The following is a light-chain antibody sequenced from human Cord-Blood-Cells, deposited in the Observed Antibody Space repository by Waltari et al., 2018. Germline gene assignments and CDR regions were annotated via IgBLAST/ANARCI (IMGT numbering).Light chain of an antibody. CDR3: QQSYSTPFT. CDR1: QSISSY. J-gene: IGKJ3*01. V-gene: IGKV1-39*01. CDR2: AAS. Sequence: DIQMTQSPSSLSASVGDRLTITCRASQSISSYLNWYQQKPGKAPKRLIDAASSLQSGVPSRFSGSGSGTDFTLTSSSRQPEDFATYDGQQSYSTPFTFGPGTKVDIK.